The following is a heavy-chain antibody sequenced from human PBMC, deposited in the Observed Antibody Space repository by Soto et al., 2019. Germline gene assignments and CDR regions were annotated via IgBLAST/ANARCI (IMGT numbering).Heavy chain of an antibody. J-gene: IGHJ5*01. D-gene: IGHD4-17*01. CDR2: INSDGSHT. CDR1: GFTFFAYW. V-gene: IGHV3-74*01. CDR3: AKEGHYGDYAGENWFDS. Sequence: EVQLVESGGGLVQPGGSLRLSCAASGFTFFAYWIHWVRQVPGKGLVWVSRINSDGSHTSYAESVRGRFTISRDNSKNTVDIQMNSLTAEDTAVYYCAKEGHYGDYAGENWFDSWGQGSLATVSS.